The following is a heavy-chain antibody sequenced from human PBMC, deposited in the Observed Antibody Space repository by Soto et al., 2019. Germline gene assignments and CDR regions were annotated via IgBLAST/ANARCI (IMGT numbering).Heavy chain of an antibody. V-gene: IGHV1-18*01. CDR2: ISAYNGNT. CDR3: ARGSSSSPPASYYYYYMDV. Sequence: ASVKVSCKASGYTFTSYGISWVRQAPGQGLEWMGWISAYNGNTNYAQKFQGRVTMTRDTSTSTVYMELSSLRSEDTAVYYCARGSSSSPPASYYYYYMDVWGKGTTVTVSS. CDR1: GYTFTSYG. J-gene: IGHJ6*03. D-gene: IGHD6-6*01.